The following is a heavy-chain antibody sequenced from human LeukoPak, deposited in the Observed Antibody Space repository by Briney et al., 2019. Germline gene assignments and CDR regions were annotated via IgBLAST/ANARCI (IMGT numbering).Heavy chain of an antibody. V-gene: IGHV4-61*02. J-gene: IGHJ4*02. Sequence: KPSETLSLTCTVSGGSISSGSYYWSWIRQPAGKGLEWIGRIYTSGSTNYNPSLKSRVTISVDTSKNQFSLKLSSVTAADTAVYYCARGGGKWELLDYWGQGTLVTVSS. CDR1: GGSISSGSYY. CDR2: IYTSGST. D-gene: IGHD1-26*01. CDR3: ARGGGKWELLDY.